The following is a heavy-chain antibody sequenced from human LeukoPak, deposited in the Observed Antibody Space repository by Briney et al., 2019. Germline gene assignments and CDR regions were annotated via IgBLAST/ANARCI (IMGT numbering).Heavy chain of an antibody. V-gene: IGHV3-30*04. CDR1: GFTFSRYD. D-gene: IGHD1-26*01. CDR3: ARDKIVGATHFDY. CDR2: ISYDGSNK. Sequence: AGGSLRLSCAASGFTFSRYDMHWVRQAPGKGLEWVAVISYDGSNKYYADSVKGRFTISRDNAKNSLYLQMNSLRAEDTAVYYCARDKIVGATHFDYWGQGALVTVSS. J-gene: IGHJ4*02.